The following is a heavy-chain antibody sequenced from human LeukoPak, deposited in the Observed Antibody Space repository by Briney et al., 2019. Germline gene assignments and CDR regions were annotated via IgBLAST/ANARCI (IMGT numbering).Heavy chain of an antibody. CDR1: GFTFSSYS. CDR2: ISSSSSTI. Sequence: PGGSLRLSCAASGFTFSSYSMNWVRQAPGKGLEWVSYISSSSSTIYYADSVKGRFTISRDNAKNSLYLQMNSLRAEDTAVYYCARFGASLFDYWGQGTLVTVSS. V-gene: IGHV3-48*04. D-gene: IGHD3-10*01. CDR3: ARFGASLFDY. J-gene: IGHJ4*02.